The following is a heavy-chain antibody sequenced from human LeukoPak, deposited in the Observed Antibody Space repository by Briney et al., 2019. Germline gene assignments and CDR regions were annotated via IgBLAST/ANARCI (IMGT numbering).Heavy chain of an antibody. D-gene: IGHD2-2*01. CDR1: GGSFSGYY. CDR2: INHSGST. Sequence: SETLSLTCAVYGGSFSGYYWSWIRQPPGKGLEWIGEINHSGSTNYNPSLKSRVTISVDTSKNQFSLKLSSVTAADTAVYYCARDHCSSTSCYNYWGREPWSPSPQ. V-gene: IGHV4-34*01. J-gene: IGHJ4*02. CDR3: ARDHCSSTSCYNY.